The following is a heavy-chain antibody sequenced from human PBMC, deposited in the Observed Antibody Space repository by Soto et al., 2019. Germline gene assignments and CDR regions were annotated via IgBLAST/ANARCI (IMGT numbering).Heavy chain of an antibody. J-gene: IGHJ4*02. D-gene: IGHD3-22*01. CDR2: IYYSGST. Sequence: SETLSLTCTVSGGSVSSGSYYWSWIRQPPGKGLEWIGYIYYSGSTNYNPSLKSRVTISVDTSKNQFSLKLSSVTAADTAVYYCARWGGDYDSSGYWDYFDCWGQGTLVTVSS. CDR3: ARWGGDYDSSGYWDYFDC. CDR1: GGSVSSGSYY. V-gene: IGHV4-61*01.